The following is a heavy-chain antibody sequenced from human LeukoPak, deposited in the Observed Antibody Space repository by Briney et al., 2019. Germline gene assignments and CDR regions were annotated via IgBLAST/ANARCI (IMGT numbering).Heavy chain of an antibody. CDR3: AGPKTYYYGSGSYYFDY. J-gene: IGHJ4*02. CDR1: GYTFTSYG. D-gene: IGHD3-10*01. V-gene: IGHV1-69*06. Sequence: SVKVSCKASGYTFTSYGISWVRQAPGQGLEWMGGIIPIFGTANYAQKFQGRVTITADKSTSTAYMELSSLRSEDTAVYYCAGPKTYYYGSGSYYFDYWGQGTLVTVSS. CDR2: IIPIFGTA.